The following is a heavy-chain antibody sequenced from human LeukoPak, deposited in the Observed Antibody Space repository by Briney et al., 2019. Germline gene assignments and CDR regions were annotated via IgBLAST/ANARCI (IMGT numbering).Heavy chain of an antibody. D-gene: IGHD3-22*01. CDR2: IYYSGST. CDR3: ARNHVYYYDSSGYYAMDV. CDR1: DDSIGSSY. Sequence: SETLSLTCTVSDDSIGSSYWSWIRQPPGKGLEWIGYIYYSGSTSYNPSLKSRATISVDTSKNQFSLKLSSVTAADTAVYYCARNHVYYYDSSGYYAMDVWGQGTTVTVSS. V-gene: IGHV4-59*01. J-gene: IGHJ6*02.